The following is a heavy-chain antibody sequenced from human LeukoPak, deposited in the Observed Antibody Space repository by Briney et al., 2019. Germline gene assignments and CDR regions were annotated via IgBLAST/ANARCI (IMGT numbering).Heavy chain of an antibody. Sequence: SETLSLTCTVSGGSISNYYWSWIRQPPGRGLEWIGFIAYSGSTDHNPSLKSRVTISVDASKNQFSLKLTSVTAADTAVYYCVRHTTSGWYQVVYWGQGTLVTVSS. CDR1: GGSISNYY. CDR3: VRHTTSGWYQVVY. J-gene: IGHJ4*02. D-gene: IGHD6-19*01. V-gene: IGHV4-59*01. CDR2: IAYSGST.